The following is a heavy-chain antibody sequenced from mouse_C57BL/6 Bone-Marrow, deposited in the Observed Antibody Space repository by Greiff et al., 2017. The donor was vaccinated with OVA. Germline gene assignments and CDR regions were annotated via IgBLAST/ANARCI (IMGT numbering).Heavy chain of an antibody. Sequence: LQESGPGLVKPSQSLSLTCSVTGSSITSGYYWNWIRQFPGNKLEWMGYISYDGSNNYNPSLKNRISITRDTSKNQFFLKLNSVTTEDTATYYCARDLLYWGQGTTLTVSS. D-gene: IGHD2-1*01. CDR3: ARDLLY. CDR1: GSSITSGYY. CDR2: ISYDGSN. J-gene: IGHJ2*01. V-gene: IGHV3-6*01.